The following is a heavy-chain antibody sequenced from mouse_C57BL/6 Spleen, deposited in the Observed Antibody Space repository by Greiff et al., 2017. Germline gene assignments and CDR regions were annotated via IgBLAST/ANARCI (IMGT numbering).Heavy chain of an antibody. D-gene: IGHD1-1*01. V-gene: IGHV1-26*01. CDR3: ARTYYGSSPYFDV. Sequence: VQLQQSGPELVKPGASVKISCKASGYTFTDYYMNWVKQSHGKSLEWIGDINPNNGGTSYNQKFKGKATLTVDKSSSTAYMELRSLTSEDSAVYYCARTYYGSSPYFDVWGTGTTVTVSS. CDR1: GYTFTDYY. CDR2: INPNNGGT. J-gene: IGHJ1*03.